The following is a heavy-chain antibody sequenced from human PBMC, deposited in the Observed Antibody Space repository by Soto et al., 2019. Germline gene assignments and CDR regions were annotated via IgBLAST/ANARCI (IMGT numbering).Heavy chain of an antibody. V-gene: IGHV3-23*01. CDR3: AKDHQYSSGWYDFDY. J-gene: IGHJ4*02. CDR1: GVTVSSNY. D-gene: IGHD6-19*01. Sequence: GGSLRLSCAASGVTVSSNYMSWVRQAPGKGLEWVSAISGSAGSTYYADSVKGRFTISRDNSKNTLYLQMNSLRAEDTAVYYCAKDHQYSSGWYDFDYWGQGTLVTVSS. CDR2: ISGSAGST.